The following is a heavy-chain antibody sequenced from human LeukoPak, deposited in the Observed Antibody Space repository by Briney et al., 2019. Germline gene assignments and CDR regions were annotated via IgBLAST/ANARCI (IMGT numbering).Heavy chain of an antibody. CDR3: TGVPLLWFGESSLYYYGMDV. CDR2: IKSKTDGGIT. D-gene: IGHD3-10*01. V-gene: IGHV3-15*01. J-gene: IGHJ6*02. CDR1: GFTFSNAW. Sequence: GGSLRLSCAASGFTFSNAWMSWVRQAPGKGLEWVGRIKSKTDGGITDYAAPVKGRFTISRDDSKNTLYLQMNSLKTEDTAVYYCTGVPLLWFGESSLYYYGMDVWGQGTTVTVSS.